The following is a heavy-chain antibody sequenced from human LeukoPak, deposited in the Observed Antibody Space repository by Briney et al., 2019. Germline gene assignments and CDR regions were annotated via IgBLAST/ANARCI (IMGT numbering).Heavy chain of an antibody. J-gene: IGHJ4*02. CDR1: GFTFSRHS. CDR3: XRDSYYYGSGSYYPAYYFDY. D-gene: IGHD3-10*01. V-gene: IGHV3-30*03. CDR2: ISYDGSNK. Sequence: PGGSLRLSCAASGFTFSRHSMNWVRQAPGKGLEWVAVISYDGSNKYYADSVKGRFTISRDNSKNTLYLQMNSLRAEDTAVYYXXRDSYYYGSGSYYPAYYFDYWGQGTLVTVSS.